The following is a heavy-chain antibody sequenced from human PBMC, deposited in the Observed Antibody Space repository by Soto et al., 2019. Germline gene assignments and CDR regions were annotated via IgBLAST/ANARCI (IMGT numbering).Heavy chain of an antibody. Sequence: PSETLSLTCAVYGGSFSGYYWSWIRQPPGKGLEWIGEINHSGSTNYNPSLKSRVTISVDTSKNQFSLKLSSVTAADTAVYYCARVALDVTTDYWGQGTLVTVSS. CDR2: INHSGST. J-gene: IGHJ4*02. D-gene: IGHD4-4*01. CDR1: GGSFSGYY. CDR3: ARVALDVTTDY. V-gene: IGHV4-34*01.